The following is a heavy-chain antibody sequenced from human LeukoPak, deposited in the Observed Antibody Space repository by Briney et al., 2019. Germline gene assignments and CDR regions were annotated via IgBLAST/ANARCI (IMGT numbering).Heavy chain of an antibody. J-gene: IGHJ4*02. CDR1: GYTFTGYY. CDR2: ISVHNGDT. D-gene: IGHD4-17*01. V-gene: IGHV1-18*04. CDR3: ARDSLGGYGDYIDY. Sequence: ASVKVSCKASGYTFTGYYMHWVRQAPGQGLEWMGWISVHNGDTKYAQKFQGRVTMTTDTSTSTAYMELRSLRSDDTAVYYCARDSLGGYGDYIDYWGQGTLVTVSS.